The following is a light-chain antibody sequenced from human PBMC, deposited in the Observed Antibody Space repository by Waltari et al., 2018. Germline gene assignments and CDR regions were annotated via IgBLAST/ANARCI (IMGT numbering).Light chain of an antibody. CDR1: KLGDKY. Sequence: SYELTQPPPVSVSPGQTASITCSGDKLGDKYACWYQQKPGQSPGLVIYQDSKRPSGIPERFSGSNSGNTATLTISGTQAMDEADYYCQAWDSSTAGVFGTGTKVTVL. J-gene: IGLJ1*01. CDR2: QDS. V-gene: IGLV3-1*01. CDR3: QAWDSSTAGV.